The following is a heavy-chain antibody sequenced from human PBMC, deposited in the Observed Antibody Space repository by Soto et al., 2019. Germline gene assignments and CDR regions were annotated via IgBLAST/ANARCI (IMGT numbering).Heavy chain of an antibody. J-gene: IGHJ4*02. D-gene: IGHD3-16*01. CDR2: IYHSGST. CDR1: GASVSSGGW. V-gene: IGHV4-4*02. CDR3: TTIPGGLNLGVES. Sequence: QVQLQESGPGLVEPSGTLSLTCTVSGASVSSGGWWTSLRPPPGKGLEWTGEIYHSGSTNYNPSLKSGVFMSLDNSKNQSSLTLNYVTAGGTALYYCTTIPGGLNLGVESWGQGTLVTVSS.